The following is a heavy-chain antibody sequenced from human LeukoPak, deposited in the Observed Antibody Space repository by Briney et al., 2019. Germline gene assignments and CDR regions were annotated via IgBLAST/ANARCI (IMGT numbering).Heavy chain of an antibody. CDR2: ISGSGGST. J-gene: IGHJ4*02. CDR3: AKDRSSSWFGLFDY. Sequence: GGSLRLSCAASGFTFRTYWMSWVRQAPGKGLEWVSAISGSGGSTYYADSVKGRFTISRDNSKNTLYLQMNSLRAEDTAVYYCAKDRSSSWFGLFDYWGQGTLVTVSS. D-gene: IGHD6-13*01. V-gene: IGHV3-23*01. CDR1: GFTFRTYW.